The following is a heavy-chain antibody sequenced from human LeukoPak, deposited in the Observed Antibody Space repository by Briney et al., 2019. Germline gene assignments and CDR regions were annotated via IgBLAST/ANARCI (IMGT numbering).Heavy chain of an antibody. V-gene: IGHV3-7*01. Sequence: GGSLRLSCAASGFTFNSYWMSWVRQAPGKGLEWVANIKQDGSEKYYVDSVKGRLTISRDNAKNSLYLQMNSLRAEDTAVYYCARGKSGYAFDIWGQGTMVTVSS. D-gene: IGHD3-3*01. CDR3: ARGKSGYAFDI. J-gene: IGHJ3*02. CDR1: GFTFNSYW. CDR2: IKQDGSEK.